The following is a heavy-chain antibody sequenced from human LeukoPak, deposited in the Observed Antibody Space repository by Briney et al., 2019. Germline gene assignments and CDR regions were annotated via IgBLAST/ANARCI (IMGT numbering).Heavy chain of an antibody. V-gene: IGHV4-34*01. CDR3: ARDTISRRYFDY. D-gene: IGHD5-24*01. CDR1: GGSFSGYY. Sequence: SETLSLTCAVYGGSFSGYYWSWIRQPPGKGLEWIGEINHSGSTNYNPSLKSRVTISVDTSKNQFSLKLSSVTAADTAVYYCARDTISRRYFDYWGQGTLVTVSS. J-gene: IGHJ4*02. CDR2: INHSGST.